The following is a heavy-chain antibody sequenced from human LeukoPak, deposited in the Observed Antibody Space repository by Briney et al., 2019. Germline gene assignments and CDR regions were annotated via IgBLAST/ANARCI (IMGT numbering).Heavy chain of an antibody. Sequence: GGSLGLSCAASGFTFSSYWMSWVRQAPGKGLEWVSSMSGSVGTTYYADSVKGRFTISRDNSKNTLYLQMNSLRAEDTAVYYCAKGGRGGAITMLRGVKRDFYYMDVWGKGTTVTISS. V-gene: IGHV3-23*01. CDR3: AKGGRGGAITMLRGVKRDFYYMDV. J-gene: IGHJ6*03. D-gene: IGHD3-10*01. CDR1: GFTFSSYW. CDR2: MSGSVGTT.